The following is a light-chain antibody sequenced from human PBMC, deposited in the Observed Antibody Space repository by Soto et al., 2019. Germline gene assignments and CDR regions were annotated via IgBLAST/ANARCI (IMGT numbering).Light chain of an antibody. CDR1: QGISSY. J-gene: IGKJ1*01. V-gene: IGKV1-8*01. CDR2: AAS. Sequence: AIRMTQSPSSFSASTGDRVTITCRASQGISSYLAWYQQKPGKAPKLLIYAASTLQSGVPSRFSGSGSGTDFTLTISCPQSEDFATYYCQQYYSYPPSWTFGQGTKVDIK. CDR3: QQYYSYPPSWT.